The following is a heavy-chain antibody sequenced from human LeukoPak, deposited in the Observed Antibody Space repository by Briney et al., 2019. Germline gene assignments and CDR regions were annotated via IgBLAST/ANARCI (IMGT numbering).Heavy chain of an antibody. J-gene: IGHJ6*03. CDR2: ISGSGGST. CDR1: GFTFSSYG. D-gene: IGHD6-6*01. Sequence: GGSLRLSCAASGFTFSSYGMSWVRQAPGKGLEWVSAISGSGGSTYYADSVKGRFTISRDNSKNTLYLQMNSLRSDDTAVYYCAAVTTAPTRGSSVYYYMDVWGKGTTVTVSS. CDR3: AAVTTAPTRGSSVYYYMDV. V-gene: IGHV3-23*01.